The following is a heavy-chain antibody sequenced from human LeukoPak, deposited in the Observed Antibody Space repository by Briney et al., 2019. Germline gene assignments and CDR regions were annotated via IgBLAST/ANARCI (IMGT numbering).Heavy chain of an antibody. V-gene: IGHV3-30*03. J-gene: IGHJ4*02. D-gene: IGHD6-6*01. CDR2: ISYDGSNK. Sequence: PGGSLRLSCAASGFIFNSYGMHWVRQAPGKGLEWVAVISYDGSNKYYADSVEGRFTISRDNAKNTLYLQMNSLRAEDTAVYYCARDGRVKGYSSSSFDSWGQGTLVTVSS. CDR3: ARDGRVKGYSSSSFDS. CDR1: GFIFNSYG.